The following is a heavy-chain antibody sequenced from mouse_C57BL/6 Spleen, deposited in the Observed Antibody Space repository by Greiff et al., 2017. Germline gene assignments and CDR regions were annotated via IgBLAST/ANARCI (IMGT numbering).Heavy chain of an antibody. Sequence: ESGPGLVKPSQSLSLTCSVTGYSITSGYYWNWIRQFPGNKLEWMGYISYDGSNNYNPSLKNRISITRDTSKNQFFLKLNSVTTEDTATYYCARHYYCSSFPFDYWGQGTTLTVSS. D-gene: IGHD1-1*01. J-gene: IGHJ2*01. CDR1: GYSITSGYY. CDR2: ISYDGSN. CDR3: ARHYYCSSFPFDY. V-gene: IGHV3-6*01.